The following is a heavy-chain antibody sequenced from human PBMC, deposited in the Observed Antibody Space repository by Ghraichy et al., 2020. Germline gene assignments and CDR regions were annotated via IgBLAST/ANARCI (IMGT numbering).Heavy chain of an antibody. J-gene: IGHJ3*02. V-gene: IGHV4-59*01. CDR3: ARDGDAFDI. CDR1: GGSITTYY. Sequence: SETLSLTCTVSGGSITTYYWSWIRQPPGKGLEWIGYMYHSVSTKYNRSLKSRVTISVDTSKNQFSLKLSSVTAADTAVYYCARDGDAFDIWCQGTMVTVSS. CDR2: MYHSVST.